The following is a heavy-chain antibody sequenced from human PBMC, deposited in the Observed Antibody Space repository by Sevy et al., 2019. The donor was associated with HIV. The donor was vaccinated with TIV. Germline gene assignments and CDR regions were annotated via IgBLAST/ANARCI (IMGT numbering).Heavy chain of an antibody. D-gene: IGHD3-3*01. CDR3: ARESGTIFGVAGIHYGMDV. CDR1: GYTFTSYY. V-gene: IGHV1-46*03. Sequence: ASVKVSCKASGYTFTSYYMHWVRQAPGQGLEWMGIINPSGGSTSYAQKFQGRVTMTRDTSTSTVYMELSSLRSEDTAVYYCARESGTIFGVAGIHYGMDVWGQGTTVTVSS. J-gene: IGHJ6*02. CDR2: INPSGGST.